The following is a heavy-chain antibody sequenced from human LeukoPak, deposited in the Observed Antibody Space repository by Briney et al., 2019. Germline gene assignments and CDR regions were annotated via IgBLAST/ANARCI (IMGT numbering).Heavy chain of an antibody. J-gene: IGHJ4*02. V-gene: IGHV1-69*05. CDR3: ASGRTRWLQSSGYFDY. D-gene: IGHD5-24*01. Sequence: ASVKVSFTASGGTFSSYAISWVRQAPGQGLEWMGGIIPIFGTANYAQKFQGRVTITTDESTSTAYMELSSLRSEDTAVYYCASGRTRWLQSSGYFDYWGQGTLVTVSS. CDR1: GGTFSSYA. CDR2: IIPIFGTA.